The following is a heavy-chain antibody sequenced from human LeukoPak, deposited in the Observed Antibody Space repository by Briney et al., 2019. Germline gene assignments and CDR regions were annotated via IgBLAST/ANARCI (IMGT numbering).Heavy chain of an antibody. CDR2: IHTSGST. V-gene: IGHV4-4*07. J-gene: IGHJ6*03. D-gene: IGHD3-16*01. Sequence: SETLSLTCTVSGGSISSYYWSWIRQPAGKGLEWIGRIHTSGSTNYSPSLKSRVTISVDTSKNQFSLKLSSVTAADTAMYYCAREKIGTGTVLGKDYYYMDVWGKGTTVTVSS. CDR3: AREKIGTGTVLGKDYYYMDV. CDR1: GGSISSYY.